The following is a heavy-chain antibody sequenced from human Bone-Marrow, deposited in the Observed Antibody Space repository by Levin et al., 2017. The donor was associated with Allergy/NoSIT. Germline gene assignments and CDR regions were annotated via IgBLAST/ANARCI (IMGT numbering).Heavy chain of an antibody. V-gene: IGHV3-23*01. CDR1: GFTFNNYA. CDR2: INRNGATT. Sequence: GESLKISCTASGFTFNNYAMCWVRQAPGKGLECVSDINRNGATTLYADSVKGRFTVSRDNSKNTMYLQMNSLRAEDTAVYYCASDITVRGSKAMDVWGQGTTVTVSS. CDR3: ASDITVRGSKAMDV. D-gene: IGHD3-10*01. J-gene: IGHJ6*02.